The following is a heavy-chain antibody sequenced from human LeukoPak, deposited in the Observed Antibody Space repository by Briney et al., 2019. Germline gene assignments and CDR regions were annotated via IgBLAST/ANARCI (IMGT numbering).Heavy chain of an antibody. CDR3: AKDTRMRVGATAIGY. Sequence: GGSLRLSCAASGSTFSSYGMHWVRQAPGKGLEWVAFIRYDGSNKYYADSVKGRFTISRDNSKNTLYLQMNSLRAEDTAVYYCAKDTRMRVGATAIGYWGQGTLVTVSS. D-gene: IGHD1-26*01. CDR2: IRYDGSNK. CDR1: GSTFSSYG. V-gene: IGHV3-30*02. J-gene: IGHJ4*02.